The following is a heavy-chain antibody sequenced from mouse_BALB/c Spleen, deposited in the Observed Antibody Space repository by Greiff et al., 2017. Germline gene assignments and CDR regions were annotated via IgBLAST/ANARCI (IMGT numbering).Heavy chain of an antibody. Sequence: VKVVESGPGLVQPSQSLSITCTVSGFSLTSYGVHWVRQSPGKGLEWLGVIWSGGSTDYNAAFISRLSISKDNSKSQVFFKMNSLQANDTAIYYCARNGAYGNYGYFDYWGQGTTLTVSS. J-gene: IGHJ2*01. V-gene: IGHV2-2*02. CDR3: ARNGAYGNYGYFDY. CDR1: GFSLTSYG. D-gene: IGHD2-1*01. CDR2: IWSGGST.